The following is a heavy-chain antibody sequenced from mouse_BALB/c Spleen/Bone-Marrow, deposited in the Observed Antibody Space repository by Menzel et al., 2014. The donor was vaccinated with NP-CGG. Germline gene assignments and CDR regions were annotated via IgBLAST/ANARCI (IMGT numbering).Heavy chain of an antibody. D-gene: IGHD2-3*01. CDR3: ARGGLLRAIEY. Sequence: VQLQQSGPELVTPGASVKISCKASGYSFTGYFMNWVMQSHGKSLEWIGRINPYNGATFYNQKFKGKATLTVDKYSSQAGMEHQRQGCEDCAGYYCARGGLLRAIEYWGQGTPVTVPS. CDR1: GYSFTGYF. V-gene: IGHV1-20*02. CDR2: INPYNGAT. J-gene: IGHJ4*01.